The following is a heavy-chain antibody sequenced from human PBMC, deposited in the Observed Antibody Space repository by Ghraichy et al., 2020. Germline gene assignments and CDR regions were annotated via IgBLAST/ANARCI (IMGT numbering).Heavy chain of an antibody. V-gene: IGHV3-7*01. J-gene: IGHJ4*02. CDR3: ARGRERTYYYDSSGPHFDY. Sequence: GGSLRLSCAASGFTFSSYWMSWVRQAPGKGLEWVANIKQDGSEKYYVDSVKGRFTISRDNAKNSLYLQMNSLRAEDTAVYYCARGRERTYYYDSSGPHFDYWGQGTLVTVSS. CDR1: GFTFSSYW. CDR2: IKQDGSEK. D-gene: IGHD3-22*01.